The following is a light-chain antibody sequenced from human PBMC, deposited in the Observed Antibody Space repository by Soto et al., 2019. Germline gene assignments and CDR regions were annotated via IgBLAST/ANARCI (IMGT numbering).Light chain of an antibody. CDR3: QQYYSYPYT. V-gene: IGKV1-8*01. J-gene: IGKJ2*01. CDR2: AAF. Sequence: AIRMTQSPSSFSASTGDRVTITCRASQGISSYLAWYQQKPGKAPQLLVYAAFTLQSGVPSRFSGSGSGTDFTLIISGLQSEDFATYYCQQYYSYPYTFGQGTKLEIK. CDR1: QGISSY.